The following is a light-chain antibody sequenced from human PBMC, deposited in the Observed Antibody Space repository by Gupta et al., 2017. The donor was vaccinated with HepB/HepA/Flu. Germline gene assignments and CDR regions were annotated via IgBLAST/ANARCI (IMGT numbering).Light chain of an antibody. CDR1: QSISSSY. CDR3: HQYGTSPLT. J-gene: IGKJ1*01. CDR2: GAS. V-gene: IGKV3-20*01. Sequence: EIVLTQSPGTRSLSPGERATLSCRASQSISSSYLAWYQQKPGQAPRLLIYGASSRAAGVPDRFSGSGSGRDFSLTISRLEPEDFAVYFCHQYGTSPLTFGKGTKVEI.